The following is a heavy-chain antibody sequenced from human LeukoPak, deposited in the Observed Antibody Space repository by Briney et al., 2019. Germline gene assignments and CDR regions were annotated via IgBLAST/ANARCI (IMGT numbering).Heavy chain of an antibody. D-gene: IGHD2-21*02. V-gene: IGHV4-4*07. Sequence: SETLSLTCTVSGGSISSYYWSWIRQPAGKGLEWIGRIYTSGSTNYNPSLKSRVTISVDTSKNQFSLKLSSVTAADTAVYYCARQREYCGGDCYPNWFDPWGQGTLVTVSS. CDR1: GGSISSYY. J-gene: IGHJ5*02. CDR2: IYTSGST. CDR3: ARQREYCGGDCYPNWFDP.